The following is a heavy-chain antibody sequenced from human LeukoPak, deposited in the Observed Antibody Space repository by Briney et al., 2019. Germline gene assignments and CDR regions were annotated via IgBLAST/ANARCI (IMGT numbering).Heavy chain of an antibody. V-gene: IGHV3-53*01. Sequence: GGSLRLSCAASGFTFNSYSMNWVRQAPGKGLEWVSIIYSGGSTFYADSVKGQFTISRDNSKNTLYLQMNSLRAEDTAVYYCARGGSYLSAFDIWGQGTMVTVSS. CDR2: IYSGGST. CDR1: GFTFNSYS. CDR3: ARGGSYLSAFDI. D-gene: IGHD1-26*01. J-gene: IGHJ3*02.